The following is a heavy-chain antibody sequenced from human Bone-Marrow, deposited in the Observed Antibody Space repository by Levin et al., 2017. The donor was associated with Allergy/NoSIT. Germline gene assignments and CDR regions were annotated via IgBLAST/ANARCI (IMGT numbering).Heavy chain of an antibody. CDR3: ARIVTSGSGYYISWFDP. V-gene: IGHV7-4-1*02. CDR2: INTNTGNP. CDR1: GSTFTDYA. Sequence: KPGGSLRLSCKASGSTFTDYAMTWVRQAPGQGLEWMGWINTNTGNPTYAQGFTGRFVFSLDTSVTTAYLQITSLKAEDTAVYYCARIVTSGSGYYISWFDPWGQGTLVTVSS. J-gene: IGHJ5*02. D-gene: IGHD3-3*01.